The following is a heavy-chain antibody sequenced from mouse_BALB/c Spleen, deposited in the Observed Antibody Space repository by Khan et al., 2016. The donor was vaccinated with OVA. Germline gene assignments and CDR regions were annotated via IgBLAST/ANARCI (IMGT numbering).Heavy chain of an antibody. CDR2: IYYSGTV. D-gene: IGHD1-1*01. Sequence: EVQLQESGPGLVKPSQTVSLTCTVTGISNTSGNYRWSWIRQFPGNKLEWIGNIYYSGTVTYNPPLTSRTTITRDTSKNQFFLEMNSLTAEDTATYYCARDYGSLYWYFDVWGAETTVTVSS. CDR3: ARDYGSLYWYFDV. CDR1: GISNTSGNYR. J-gene: IGHJ1*01. V-gene: IGHV3-5*02.